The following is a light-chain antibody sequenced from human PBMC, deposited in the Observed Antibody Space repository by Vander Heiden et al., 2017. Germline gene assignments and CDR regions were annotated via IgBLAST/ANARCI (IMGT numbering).Light chain of an antibody. CDR3: QTSYGSLFT. CDR1: QNIANQ. CDR2: ASS. V-gene: IGKV1-39*01. J-gene: IGKJ2*01. Sequence: DIQMTQSPSSLSASLGDRVTITCRASQNIANQVNWYQHRPGKAPTILIAASSNLYAGVPSRFSGGGSGTDFTLTISSLQPEDFATYYCQTSYGSLFTFGQGTKLG.